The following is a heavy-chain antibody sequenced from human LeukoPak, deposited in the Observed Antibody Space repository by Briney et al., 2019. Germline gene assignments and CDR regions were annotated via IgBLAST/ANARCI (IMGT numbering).Heavy chain of an antibody. CDR1: GFTFSSYS. V-gene: IGHV3-21*01. CDR3: ARGLRGYSYGCDY. CDR2: ISSSSSYI. D-gene: IGHD5-18*01. Sequence: GSLRLSCAASGFTFSSYSMNWVRQAPGKGLEWVSSISSSSSYIYYADSVKGRFTISRDNAKNSLYLQMNSLRAEDTAVYYCARGLRGYSYGCDYWGQGTLVTVSS. J-gene: IGHJ4*02.